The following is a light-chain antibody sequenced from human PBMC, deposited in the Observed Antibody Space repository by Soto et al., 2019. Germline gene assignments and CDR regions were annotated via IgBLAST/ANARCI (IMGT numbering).Light chain of an antibody. J-gene: IGLJ3*02. CDR3: SSYTSRNTWV. CDR1: SSDIGGYNY. CDR2: DVS. Sequence: QSALTQPASVSGSPGQSITIYCTGTSSDIGGYNYVSWYQQHPGKAPKLIIYDVSNRPSGISNRFSGSKSGNTASLTISGLHAEDEADYYCSSYTSRNTWVFAGGTMLTVL. V-gene: IGLV2-14*01.